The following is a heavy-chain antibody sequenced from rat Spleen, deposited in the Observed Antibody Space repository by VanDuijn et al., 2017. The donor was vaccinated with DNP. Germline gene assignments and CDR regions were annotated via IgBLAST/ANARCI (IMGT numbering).Heavy chain of an antibody. CDR3: TRDSRITTPGWCAY. CDR2: ITNTGGST. CDR1: GFTFNNYW. Sequence: EVQLVESGGGLIQPGRSMKLSCAASGFTFNNYWMTWIRQAPGKGLEWVASITNTGGSTYYPDSVKGRFTITRDNAKSTLYLQMNSLRSEDTATYYWTRDSRITTPGWCAYWGQGTLVTVSS. J-gene: IGHJ3*01. D-gene: IGHD1-10*01. V-gene: IGHV5-31*01.